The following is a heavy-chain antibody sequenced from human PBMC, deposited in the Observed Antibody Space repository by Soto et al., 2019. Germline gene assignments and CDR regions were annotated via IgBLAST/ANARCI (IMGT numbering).Heavy chain of an antibody. D-gene: IGHD2-15*01. CDR3: AKVPGYCSGGSCYWYVDL. V-gene: IGHV3-23*01. CDR1: GFTFSSYA. CDR2: ISGSGGSA. J-gene: IGHJ2*01. Sequence: GGSLRLSWAASGFTFSSYAMIWVRQAPGKGLEWVSGISGSGGSAYYTESVKGRFTTSRDNSKDTLYLQMSSLRADDTALYYCAKVPGYCSGGSCYWYVDLWGRGALVTVSS.